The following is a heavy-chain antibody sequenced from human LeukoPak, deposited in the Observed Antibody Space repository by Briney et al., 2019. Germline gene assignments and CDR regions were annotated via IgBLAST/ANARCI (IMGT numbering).Heavy chain of an antibody. Sequence: SGTLSLTCAVSNYTISSGYFWGWIRQPPAKGLEWIGSISHSGDTYYKSSLKSRVAVSLDTSKNQFSLRLTSVTAADTAVYYCARHASVSGNWPRPLDYWGQGSLVTVSS. J-gene: IGHJ4*02. CDR3: ARHASVSGNWPRPLDY. V-gene: IGHV4-38-2*01. CDR2: ISHSGDT. CDR1: NYTISSGYF. D-gene: IGHD3-3*01.